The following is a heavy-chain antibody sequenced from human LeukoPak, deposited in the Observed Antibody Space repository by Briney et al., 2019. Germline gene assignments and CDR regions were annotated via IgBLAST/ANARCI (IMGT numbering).Heavy chain of an antibody. CDR1: GYSFTSYW. D-gene: IGHD3-3*01. CDR3: ARRQVYDFWSGKPLNRFDP. CDR2: IYPGDSDT. V-gene: IGHV5-51*01. J-gene: IGHJ5*02. Sequence: GEPLKISCKGSGYSFTSYWIGWVRQMPGKGLEWMGIIYPGDSDTRYSPSFQGQVTISADKSISTAYLQWSSLKASDTAMYYCARRQVYDFWSGKPLNRFDPWGQGTLVTVSS.